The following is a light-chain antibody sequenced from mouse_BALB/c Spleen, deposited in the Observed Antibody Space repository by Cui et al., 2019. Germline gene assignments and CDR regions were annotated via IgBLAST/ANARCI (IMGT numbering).Light chain of an antibody. J-gene: IGKJ5*01. CDR1: SSVSY. CDR3: HQWSSNPPT. Sequence: DLTQSPAVISASPGEEVTLTCSASSSVSYMHWYQQKSGTSPKRLIYGTSNLASGVPARFSGSGSGTFYSLTISSMEAEDAATYYCHQWSSNPPTFGAGTKLELK. V-gene: IGKV4-59*01. CDR2: GTS.